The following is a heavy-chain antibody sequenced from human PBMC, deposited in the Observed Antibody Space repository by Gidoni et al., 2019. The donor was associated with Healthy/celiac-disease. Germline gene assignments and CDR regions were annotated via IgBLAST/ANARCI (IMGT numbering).Heavy chain of an antibody. V-gene: IGHV4-34*01. CDR2: INHSGST. CDR1: GGSFSGYY. Sequence: QVQLQQWGAGLLKPSETLSLTCAVYGGSFSGYYWSWIRQPPGKGLEWIGEINHSGSTNYNPSLKSRVTISVDTSKNQFSRKLSSVTAADTAVYYCAREGGRLSYYYYYGMDVWGQGTTVTVSS. D-gene: IGHD3-16*01. CDR3: AREGGRLSYYYYYGMDV. J-gene: IGHJ6*02.